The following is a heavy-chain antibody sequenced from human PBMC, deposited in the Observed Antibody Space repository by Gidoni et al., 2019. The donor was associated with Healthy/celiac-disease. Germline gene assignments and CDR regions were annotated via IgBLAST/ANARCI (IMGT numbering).Heavy chain of an antibody. D-gene: IGHD6-19*01. V-gene: IGHV4-4*07. J-gene: IGHJ4*02. CDR2: IYTSGST. Sequence: QVQLQESGPGLVKPSATLSLTCTVSGCSLSSYYWSWIRQPAGKGLEWIGRIYTSGSTNYNPSLKSRVTMSVDTSKNQFSLKLSSVTAADTAVYYCARVGWDSSGWYFDYWGQGTLVTVSS. CDR3: ARVGWDSSGWYFDY. CDR1: GCSLSSYY.